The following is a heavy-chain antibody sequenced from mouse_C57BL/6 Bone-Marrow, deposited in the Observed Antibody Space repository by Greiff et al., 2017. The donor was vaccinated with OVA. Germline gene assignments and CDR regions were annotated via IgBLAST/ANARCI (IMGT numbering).Heavy chain of an antibody. J-gene: IGHJ3*01. CDR1: GYSITSGYY. D-gene: IGHD2-4*01. Sequence: EVQLQASGPGLVKPSQSLSLTCSVTGYSITSGYYWNWIRQLPGNKLEWMGYISYDGSTNYNPSLKNRISLTRDTSMNQFFLKLNSVTTEDTATYYWARDEGYDYDDVAYWGQGTLVTVSA. CDR3: ARDEGYDYDDVAY. CDR2: ISYDGST. V-gene: IGHV3-6*01.